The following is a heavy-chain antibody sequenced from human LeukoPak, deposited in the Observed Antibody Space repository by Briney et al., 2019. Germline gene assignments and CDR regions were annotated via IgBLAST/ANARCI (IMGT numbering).Heavy chain of an antibody. CDR1: GFTFTSYA. J-gene: IGHJ2*01. Sequence: GGSLRLSCAASGFTFTSYAMSWIRQAPGKGLEWVSAISAGGENTYYADSVKGRFTISRDNSKNTLYLQMNSLRAEDTATYYCAKPRAMRTGVRRYFDLWGRGTLVTVSS. CDR3: AKPRAMRTGVRRYFDL. D-gene: IGHD3-10*01. V-gene: IGHV3-23*01. CDR2: ISAGGENT.